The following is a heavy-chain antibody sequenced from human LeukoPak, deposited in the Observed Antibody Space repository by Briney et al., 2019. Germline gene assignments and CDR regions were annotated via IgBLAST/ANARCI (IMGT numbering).Heavy chain of an antibody. CDR3: ARGVWYYIY. CDR1: GFTLTTYW. V-gene: IGHV3-7*01. Sequence: GGSLRLSCAPSGFTLTTYWMSWVRQAPGKGVEWLANIKPDGSEKNYVDSVRGRFTISRDNAKNSVYLEMNSLRAEDTAVYYCARGVWYYIYWGRGTLVSVSS. J-gene: IGHJ4*02. CDR2: IKPDGSEK. D-gene: IGHD6-19*01.